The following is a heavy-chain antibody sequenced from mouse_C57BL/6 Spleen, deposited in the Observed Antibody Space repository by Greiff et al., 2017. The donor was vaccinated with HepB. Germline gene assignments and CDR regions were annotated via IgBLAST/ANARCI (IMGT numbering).Heavy chain of an antibody. CDR2: ISSGGSYT. CDR3: ARWGNYEAWFAY. J-gene: IGHJ3*01. V-gene: IGHV5-6*02. D-gene: IGHD2-1*01. CDR1: GFTFSSYG. Sequence: DVMLVESGGDLVKPGGSLKLSCAASGFTFSSYGMSWVRQTPDKRLEWVATISSGGSYTYYPDSVKGRFTISRDNATNTLYLQLSSLKSEDTAMYYCARWGNYEAWFAYWGQGTLVTVSA.